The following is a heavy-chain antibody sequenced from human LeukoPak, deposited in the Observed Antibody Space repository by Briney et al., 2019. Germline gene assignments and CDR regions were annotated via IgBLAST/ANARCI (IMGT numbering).Heavy chain of an antibody. V-gene: IGHV1-18*01. D-gene: IGHD3-3*01. CDR1: GYTFTNYG. Sequence: ASVKVSCKASGYTFTNYGISWVRQAPGQGLEWMGWISGYNSNTNYAQKLQGRVTMTTDTSTSTADMELRSLRSEDTAVYYCARDIRVESWASYYFDYWGQGTLVTVSS. CDR2: ISGYNSNT. CDR3: ARDIRVESWASYYFDY. J-gene: IGHJ4*02.